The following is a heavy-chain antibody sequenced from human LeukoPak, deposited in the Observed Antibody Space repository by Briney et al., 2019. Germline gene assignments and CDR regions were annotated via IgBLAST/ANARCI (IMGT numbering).Heavy chain of an antibody. CDR1: GFTVSSNY. V-gene: IGHV3-53*01. CDR2: IYSGGST. J-gene: IGHJ4*02. Sequence: GGSLRLSCAASGFTVSSNYMSWVRQAPGKGLEWVSVIYSGGSTYYADSVRGRFTISRDNSKNTLYLQMNSLRAEDTAVYYCAKDLYDSSGFWGQGTLVTVSS. D-gene: IGHD3-22*01. CDR3: AKDLYDSSGF.